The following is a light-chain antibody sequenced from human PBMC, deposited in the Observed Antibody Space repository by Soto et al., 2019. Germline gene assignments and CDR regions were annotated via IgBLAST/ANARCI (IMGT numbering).Light chain of an antibody. V-gene: IGKV3-11*01. CDR1: QSISSY. J-gene: IGKJ3*01. Sequence: EILLTQSPATLALSPGERATLSCRASQSISSYLAWYQQKPDQAPRLLIYDASNRATGIPARFSGSGSGTDFTRTISRLEPEDFAVYYCHQRSTWPFTFGPGTKEDIK. CDR2: DAS. CDR3: HQRSTWPFT.